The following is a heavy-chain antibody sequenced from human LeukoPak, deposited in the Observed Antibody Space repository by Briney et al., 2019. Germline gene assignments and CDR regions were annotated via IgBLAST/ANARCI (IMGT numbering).Heavy chain of an antibody. J-gene: IGHJ1*01. D-gene: IGHD3-22*01. CDR3: ARDWTGGYYYDSSGYHEYFQH. CDR2: INPSGGST. Sequence: ASVKVSCKASGYTFTSYYMHWVRQAPGQGLEWMGIINPSGGSTSYAQKFQGRVTMTRDMSTSTVYMELSSLRSEDTAVYYCARDWTGGYYYDSSGYHEYFQHWGQGTLVTVSS. CDR1: GYTFTSYY. V-gene: IGHV1-46*01.